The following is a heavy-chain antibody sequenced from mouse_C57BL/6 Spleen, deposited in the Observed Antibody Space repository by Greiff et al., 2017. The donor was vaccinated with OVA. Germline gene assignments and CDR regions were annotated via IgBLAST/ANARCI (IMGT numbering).Heavy chain of an antibody. CDR1: GYSITSGYY. CDR2: ISYDGSN. V-gene: IGHV3-6*01. D-gene: IGHD1-1*01. CDR3: ARDIAGPIDY. Sequence: EVQLQESGPGLVKPSQSLSLTCSVTGYSITSGYYWNWIRQFPGNKLEWMGYISYDGSNNYNPSLKNRISITRDTSKNQFFLKLNSVTTEDTATYYCARDIAGPIDYWGQGTTLTVSS. J-gene: IGHJ2*01.